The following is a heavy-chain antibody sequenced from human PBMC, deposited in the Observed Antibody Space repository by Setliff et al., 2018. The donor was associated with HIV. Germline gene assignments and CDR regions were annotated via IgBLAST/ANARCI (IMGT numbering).Heavy chain of an antibody. Sequence: SETLSLTCTVSGTSINSHHWSWIRQTPGKGLQWIGLIYYTGIPTYNPSLEGRITMSVDRTNNQFSLRLTSVTAADTAMYYCARVSRRHPFDPWGQVTLVTVSS. CDR3: ARVSRRHPFDP. J-gene: IGHJ5*02. CDR1: GTSINSHH. CDR2: IYYTGIP. V-gene: IGHV4-59*11.